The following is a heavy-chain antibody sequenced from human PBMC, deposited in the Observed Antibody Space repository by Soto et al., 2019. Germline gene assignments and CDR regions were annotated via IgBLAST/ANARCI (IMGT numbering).Heavy chain of an antibody. CDR3: ARGGYSSGYHY. CDR2: TTASNTHT. V-gene: IGHV1-18*04. CDR1: GYTFTSFD. J-gene: IGHJ4*02. Sequence: QVQLLQSGTEVKEPGASVKVSCKASGYTFTSFDISWVRQAPGQGLAWVGWTTASNTHTNYAQKLQGRVTMTTDTSTTTAYMELRSVRSDDTAIYYCARGGYSSGYHYWGQGTLVTVSS. D-gene: IGHD3-22*01.